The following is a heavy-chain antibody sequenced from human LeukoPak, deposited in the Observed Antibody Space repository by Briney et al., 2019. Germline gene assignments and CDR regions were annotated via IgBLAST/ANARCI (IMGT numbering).Heavy chain of an antibody. J-gene: IGHJ4*02. CDR1: GFTFTDHW. V-gene: IGHV3-7*01. CDR2: IKEDGTEK. D-gene: IGHD2-15*01. CDR3: ARDSRPRGGSCFDN. Sequence: PGGSLRLSCAASGFTFTDHWMSWVRQTPGKGLEWVANIKEDGTEKYYVDSVKGRFTISRDDARNSLYLQMSNLRVEDTALYYCARDSRPRGGSCFDNWGQGTLVIVSS.